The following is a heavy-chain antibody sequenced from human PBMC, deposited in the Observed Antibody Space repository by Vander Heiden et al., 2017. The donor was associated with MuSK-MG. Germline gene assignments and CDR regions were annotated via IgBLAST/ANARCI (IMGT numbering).Heavy chain of an antibody. J-gene: IGHJ4*02. CDR1: GGSVSSASYY. V-gene: IGHV4-61*02. Sequence: QVQLQESGPGLVKPSQTLSLTCTVSGGSVSSASYYWSWIRQPAGKGLEWIGRFYTSESTSYNPALKSRVTISIDTSKNQFSLKLTSVTAADTAVYYFARDDADIGAANVYWGQGTLVTVSS. D-gene: IGHD5-12*01. CDR2: FYTSEST. CDR3: ARDDADIGAANVY.